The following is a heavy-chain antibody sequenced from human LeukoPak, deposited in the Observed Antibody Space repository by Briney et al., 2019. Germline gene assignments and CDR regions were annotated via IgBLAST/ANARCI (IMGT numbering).Heavy chain of an antibody. CDR3: ARAAAGKSYYYGMDV. V-gene: IGHV3-53*01. J-gene: IGHJ6*02. D-gene: IGHD6-19*01. Sequence: GGSLRLSCAASGFTLSIYWMTWVRQAPGKGLEWVSVIYSGGSTYYADSVKGRFTISRDNSKNTLYLQMNSLRAEDTAVYYCARAAAGKSYYYGMDVWGQGTTVTVSS. CDR2: IYSGGST. CDR1: GFTLSIYW.